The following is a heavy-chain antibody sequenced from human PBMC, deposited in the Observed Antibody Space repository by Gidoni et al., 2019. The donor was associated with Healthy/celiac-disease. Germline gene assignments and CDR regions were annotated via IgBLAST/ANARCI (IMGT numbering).Heavy chain of an antibody. CDR2: IYYSGSP. V-gene: IGHV4-59*01. CDR1: GGSISSSY. J-gene: IGHJ6*03. CDR3: ARGELRITIFGVVVPHYYMDV. D-gene: IGHD3-3*01. Sequence: QVQLQESGPGLVKPSETLSLTCTVPGGSISSSYWSWIRQPPGKGLEWIGYIYYSGSPNYNPSLKSRVTISVDTSKNQFSLKLSSVTAADTAVYYCARGELRITIFGVVVPHYYMDVWGKGTTVTVSS.